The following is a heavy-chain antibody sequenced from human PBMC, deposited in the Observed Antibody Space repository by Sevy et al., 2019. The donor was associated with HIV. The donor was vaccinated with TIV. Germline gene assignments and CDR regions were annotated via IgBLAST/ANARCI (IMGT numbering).Heavy chain of an antibody. D-gene: IGHD3-22*01. CDR3: AGGGAGAYHNSRSRGFASF. CDR2: ITSNGIYI. V-gene: IGHV3-21*01. CDR1: GFTFNTYS. Sequence: GGSLRLSCAASGFTFNTYSMNWVRQAPGKGLEWVSTITSNGIYIYYADSVKGRFTISRDNAKNSLYLQMNSLRAEDAAVYYWAGGGAGAYHNSRSRGFASFWGQGTLVTVSS. J-gene: IGHJ4*02.